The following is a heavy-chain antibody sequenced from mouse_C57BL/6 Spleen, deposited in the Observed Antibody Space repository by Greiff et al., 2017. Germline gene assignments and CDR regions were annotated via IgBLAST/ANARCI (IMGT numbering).Heavy chain of an antibody. Sequence: EVKLVESGGGLVKPGGSLKLSCAASGFTFSDYRMHWVRQAPGKGLEWVAYISSGSSTIYYADTVKGRFTISRDNAKNTLFLQLTSLRSEDTSMYYCARDYSNSFYYAMDYWGQGTSVTVSS. V-gene: IGHV5-17*01. CDR3: ARDYSNSFYYAMDY. J-gene: IGHJ4*01. D-gene: IGHD2-5*01. CDR2: ISSGSSTI. CDR1: GFTFSDYR.